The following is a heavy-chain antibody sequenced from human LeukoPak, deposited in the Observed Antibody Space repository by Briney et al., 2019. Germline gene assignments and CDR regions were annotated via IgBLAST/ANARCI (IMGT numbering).Heavy chain of an antibody. J-gene: IGHJ4*02. D-gene: IGHD6-13*01. CDR3: ARDDSGYSSNWFPFDY. V-gene: IGHV1-18*01. Sequence: GASVKVSCKASSYTFINYGISWVRQAPGQGLEWLGWISAYNDNTYYAQKFQGRVTLTTDTSTSTAYMELRSLRSDDTAVYYCARDDSGYSSNWFPFDYWGQGTLVTVSS. CDR1: SYTFINYG. CDR2: ISAYNDNT.